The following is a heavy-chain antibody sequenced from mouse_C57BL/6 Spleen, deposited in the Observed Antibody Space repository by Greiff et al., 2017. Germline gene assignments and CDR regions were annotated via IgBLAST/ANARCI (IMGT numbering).Heavy chain of an antibody. Sequence: QVQLQQSGPELVKPGASVKISCKASGYAFSSSWMNWVKQRPGKGLEWIGRIYPGDGDTNYNGKFKGKATLTADKSSSTAYMQLSSLTSEDSAVYFCAREAYYGSAWFAYWGQGTLVTVSA. CDR2: IYPGDGDT. CDR1: GYAFSSSW. D-gene: IGHD1-1*01. CDR3: AREAYYGSAWFAY. J-gene: IGHJ3*01. V-gene: IGHV1-82*01.